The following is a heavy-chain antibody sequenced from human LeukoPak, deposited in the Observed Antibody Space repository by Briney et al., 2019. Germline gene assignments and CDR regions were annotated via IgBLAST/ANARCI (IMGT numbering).Heavy chain of an antibody. D-gene: IGHD3-10*01. CDR3: ARESRGYYMDV. V-gene: IGHV1-3*03. CDR2: INAGNGNT. J-gene: IGHJ6*03. CDR1: GYIFTGYY. Sequence: GASVKVSCKASGYIFTGYYMHWVRQAPGQRLEWMGWINAGNGNTKYSQEFQGRVTITRDTSASTAYMELSSLRSEDMAVYYCARESRGYYMDVWGKGTTVTVSS.